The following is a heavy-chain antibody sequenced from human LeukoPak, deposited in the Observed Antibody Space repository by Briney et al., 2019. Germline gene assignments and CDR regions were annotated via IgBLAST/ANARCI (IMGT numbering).Heavy chain of an antibody. CDR2: FDPEDGET. CDR1: GYTLTELS. J-gene: IGHJ4*02. CDR3: ARDGRYYGSGSYYMGGDY. Sequence: ASVKVSCKVSGYTLTELSMHWVRQAPGKGLEWMGGFDPEDGETIYAQKFQGRVTMTRDTSTSTVYMELSSLRSEDTAVYYCARDGRYYGSGSYYMGGDYWGQGTLVTVSS. D-gene: IGHD3-10*01. V-gene: IGHV1-24*01.